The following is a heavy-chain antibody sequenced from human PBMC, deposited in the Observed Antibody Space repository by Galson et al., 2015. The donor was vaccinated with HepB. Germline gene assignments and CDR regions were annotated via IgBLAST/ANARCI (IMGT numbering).Heavy chain of an antibody. V-gene: IGHV1-24*01. CDR3: ATPGSSSSGGLYYFDY. Sequence: SVKVSCKVSGYTLTELSMHWVRQAPGKGLEWMGGFDPEDGETIYAQKFQGRVTMTEDTSTDTAYMELSSLRSEDTAVYYCATPGSSSSGGLYYFDYWGQGTLVTVSS. D-gene: IGHD6-6*01. J-gene: IGHJ4*02. CDR1: GYTLTELS. CDR2: FDPEDGET.